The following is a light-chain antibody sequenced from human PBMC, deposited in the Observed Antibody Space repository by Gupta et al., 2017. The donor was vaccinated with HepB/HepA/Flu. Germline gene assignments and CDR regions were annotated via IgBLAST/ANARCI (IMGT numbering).Light chain of an antibody. CDR1: RSNIGAGYD. J-gene: IGLJ2*01. CDR3: QSYDRSLTTPVV. Sequence: QSVLTQPPSVSGDTGQRVTIYCTGSRSNIGAGYDVHWYQQLPEAATKLLIYGNNNRPSGVPDRFSGSKSGTSASLAITGLQPEDAADYYCQSYDRSLTTPVVFGGGTKLTVL. V-gene: IGLV1-40*01. CDR2: GNN.